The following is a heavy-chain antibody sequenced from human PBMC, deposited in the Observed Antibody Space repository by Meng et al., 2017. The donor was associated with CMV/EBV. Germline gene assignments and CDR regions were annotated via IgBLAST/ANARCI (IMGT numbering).Heavy chain of an antibody. D-gene: IGHD2-15*01. V-gene: IGHV2-5*02. CDR3: ADNADFNCSGYLTPFDY. Sequence: SVCRPTLVNLTQYRPLDCTFSGCCVRTGGVGVGCICQPPRKAMEWLALIYWDYDERYSPSLKSRLTITKDTSKNQVVVTMNNMDPVDTATYYCADNADFNCSGYLTPFDYWGQGTLVTVSS. J-gene: IGHJ4*02. CDR2: IYWDYDE. CDR1: GCCVRTGGVG.